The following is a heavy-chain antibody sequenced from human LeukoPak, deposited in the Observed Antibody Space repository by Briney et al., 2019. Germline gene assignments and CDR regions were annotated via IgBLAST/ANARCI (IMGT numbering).Heavy chain of an antibody. CDR1: GGSISSYY. CDR3: ARARCDSSSCYANFDS. V-gene: IGHV4-34*01. Sequence: PSETLSLTCTVSGGSISSYYWSWIRQPPGKGLEWIGEINQSGSTNYNSSLKSRVTISVDTSKSQLSLKLNSVTAADTAFYYCARARCDSSSCYANFDSWGQGTLVTVSS. CDR2: INQSGST. J-gene: IGHJ4*02. D-gene: IGHD2-2*01.